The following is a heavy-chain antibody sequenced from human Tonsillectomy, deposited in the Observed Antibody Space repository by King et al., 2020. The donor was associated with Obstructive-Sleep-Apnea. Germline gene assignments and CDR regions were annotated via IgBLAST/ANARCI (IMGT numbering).Heavy chain of an antibody. J-gene: IGHJ3*02. CDR1: GGSISRGGYY. CDR3: ARDSKTAPPYYAFDI. CDR2: IYYSGST. V-gene: IGHV4-31*03. D-gene: IGHD1-26*01. Sequence: VQLQESGPGLVKPSQTLSLTCTVSGGSISRGGYYWSWIRQHPGKGLEWIGYIYYSGSTYYNPSLKSRVTISVDTSKNQFSLKLSSVTAADTAVYYCARDSKTAPPYYAFDIWGQGTMVTVSS.